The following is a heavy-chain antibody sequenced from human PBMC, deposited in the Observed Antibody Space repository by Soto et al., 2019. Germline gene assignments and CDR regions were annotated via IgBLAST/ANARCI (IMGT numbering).Heavy chain of an antibody. D-gene: IGHD4-17*01. CDR1: GGSISSGDYY. Sequence: SETLSLTCTVSGGSISSGDYYWSRIRQPPGKGLEWIGYIYYSGSTYYNPSLKSRVTISVDTSKNQFSLKLSSVTAADTAVYYCARDRTTVTYDAFDIWGQGTMVTVSS. CDR2: IYYSGST. J-gene: IGHJ3*02. V-gene: IGHV4-30-4*01. CDR3: ARDRTTVTYDAFDI.